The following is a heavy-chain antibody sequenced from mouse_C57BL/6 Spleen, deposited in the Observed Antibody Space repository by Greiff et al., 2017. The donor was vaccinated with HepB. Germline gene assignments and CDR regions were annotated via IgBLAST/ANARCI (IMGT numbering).Heavy chain of an antibody. Sequence: EVQGVESGGGLVKPGGSLKLSCAASGFTFSSYAMSWVRQTPEKRLEWVATISDGGSYTYYPDNVKGRFTISRDNAKNNLYLQMSHLKSEDTAMYYCAREYGNYGFAYWGQGTLVTVSA. V-gene: IGHV5-4*01. CDR3: AREYGNYGFAY. J-gene: IGHJ3*01. D-gene: IGHD2-10*02. CDR1: GFTFSSYA. CDR2: ISDGGSYT.